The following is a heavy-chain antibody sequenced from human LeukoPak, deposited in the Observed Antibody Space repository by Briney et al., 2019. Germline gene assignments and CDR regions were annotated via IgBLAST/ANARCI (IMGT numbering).Heavy chain of an antibody. V-gene: IGHV3-21*01. D-gene: IGHD5-12*01. Sequence: GGSLRLSCATSGFTFSSYNMNWVRQAPGKGLEWVSSISSSGDNILYAESVKGRFTISRDNAKNSLYLQMNSLRAEDTAVYYCARDTATNSFDYWGQGTLVTVSS. CDR3: ARDTATNSFDY. J-gene: IGHJ4*02. CDR1: GFTFSSYN. CDR2: ISSSGDNI.